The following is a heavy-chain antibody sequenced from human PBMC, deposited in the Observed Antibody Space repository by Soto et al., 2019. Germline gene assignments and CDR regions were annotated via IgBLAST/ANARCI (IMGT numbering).Heavy chain of an antibody. Sequence: QVQLVESGGDLVKPGGSLRLSCAASGFPFSDYYMSWIRQAPGKGLEWVSSISSSSSDTNYAQSVKGRFTISRDNAKNSLHLQMNSLRPEDTAVYYCASRRPTGYYNYWGQGTLVTVSA. CDR2: ISSSSSDT. J-gene: IGHJ4*02. D-gene: IGHD3-9*01. CDR3: ASRRPTGYYNY. CDR1: GFPFSDYY. V-gene: IGHV3-11*05.